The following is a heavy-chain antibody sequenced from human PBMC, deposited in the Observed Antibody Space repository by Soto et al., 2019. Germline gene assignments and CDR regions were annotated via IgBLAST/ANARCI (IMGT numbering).Heavy chain of an antibody. J-gene: IGHJ4*02. Sequence: PSETLSLTCTVSDDSISSGYHWAWIRQPPGMRLAWVASIFHPGTTYYTPSLTSRVTISVYTSKNQFSLKRTSVTAAESAVYYCAGMVCVGFYPYLGQGTLVPVSS. CDR1: DDSISSGYH. CDR2: IFHPGTT. CDR3: AGMVCVGFYPY. D-gene: IGHD2-21*01. V-gene: IGHV4-38-2*02.